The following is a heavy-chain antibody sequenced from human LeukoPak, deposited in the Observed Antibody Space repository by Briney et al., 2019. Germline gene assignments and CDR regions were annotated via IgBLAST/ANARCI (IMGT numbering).Heavy chain of an antibody. J-gene: IGHJ4*02. D-gene: IGHD1-1*01. CDR3: ARATIEGYPSDY. CDR1: GGSISSYY. CDR2: IYYSGST. Sequence: SQTLSLTCAVSGGSISSYYWSWIRQPPGKGLEWIGYIYYSGSTNYNPSLKSRVTISVDTSKNQFSLKLSSVTAADTAVYYCARATIEGYPSDYWGQGTLVTVSS. V-gene: IGHV4-59*01.